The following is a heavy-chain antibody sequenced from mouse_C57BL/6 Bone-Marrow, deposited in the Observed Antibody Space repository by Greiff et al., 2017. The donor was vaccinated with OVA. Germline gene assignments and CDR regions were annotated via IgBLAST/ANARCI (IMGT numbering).Heavy chain of an antibody. Sequence: QVQLQQPGAELVMPGASVKLSCKASGYTFTSYWMHWVKQRPGQGLEWIGEIDPSDSYTNYNQKFKGKSTLTVDKSSSTAYMQLSSLTSEDSAVYYCAYNPNWYFDVWGTGTTVTVSS. CDR2: IDPSDSYT. J-gene: IGHJ1*03. CDR1: GYTFTSYW. CDR3: AYNPNWYFDV. V-gene: IGHV1-69*01. D-gene: IGHD1-3*01.